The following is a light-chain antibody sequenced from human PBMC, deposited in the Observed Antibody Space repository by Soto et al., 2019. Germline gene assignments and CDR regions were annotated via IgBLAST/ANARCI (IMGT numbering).Light chain of an antibody. CDR1: LSVLYSSNNKNY. CDR2: WAS. J-gene: IGKJ4*01. V-gene: IGKV4-1*01. Sequence: DIVMTQSPDSLAVSLGERATINCKSSLSVLYSSNNKNYLSWYQQKPGQPPKLLIYWASTRESGVPDRFSGSGSGTDFTLTISSLQAEDVADYYCQQCYSIPLTFGGGTKVEIK. CDR3: QQCYSIPLT.